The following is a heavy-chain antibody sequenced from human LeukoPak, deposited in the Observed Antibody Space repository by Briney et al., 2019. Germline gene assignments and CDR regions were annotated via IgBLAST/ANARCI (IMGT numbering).Heavy chain of an antibody. CDR1: GCGFNSYG. V-gene: IGHV1-18*01. J-gene: IGHJ6*03. Sequence: GASVKVSCKTSGCGFNSYGISWVRQAPGQGLEWLGWTSAYNGITTYAQSLQGRVTITTDTFTTTVFMELRSLTSDDTAVYFCARVHGDYPAGMDVWGKGTTVIVS. CDR3: ARVHGDYPAGMDV. CDR2: TSAYNGIT. D-gene: IGHD4-17*01.